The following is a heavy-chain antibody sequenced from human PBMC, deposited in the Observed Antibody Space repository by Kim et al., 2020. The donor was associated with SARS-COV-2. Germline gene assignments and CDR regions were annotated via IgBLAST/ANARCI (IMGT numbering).Heavy chain of an antibody. J-gene: IGHJ4*02. CDR2: GRAN. V-gene: IGHV3-7*03. D-gene: IGHD3-10*01. Sequence: GRANGYVGSVKGQFTLSRDHSKNSLFLQMNSLRAEDTAVYYCASGDGCGDWGQGTLVTVSS. CDR3: ASGDGCGD.